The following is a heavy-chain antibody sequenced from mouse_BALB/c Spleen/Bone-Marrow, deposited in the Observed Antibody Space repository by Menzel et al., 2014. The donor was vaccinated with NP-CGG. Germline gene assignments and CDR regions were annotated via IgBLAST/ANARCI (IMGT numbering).Heavy chain of an antibody. CDR1: GYTFTSYY. D-gene: IGHD2-12*01. CDR3: TRSRRAMDR. CDR2: ISPSNGGT. Sequence: SGAELVKPGASVKLSCKASGYTFTSYYMCWVKQRPGQGLEWIGEISPSNGGTNFNEKFKSKATLTVDKSSSTAYMSLSSLTSEDSAVYYCTRSRRAMDRWGQGTSVTVSS. J-gene: IGHJ4*01. V-gene: IGHV1S81*02.